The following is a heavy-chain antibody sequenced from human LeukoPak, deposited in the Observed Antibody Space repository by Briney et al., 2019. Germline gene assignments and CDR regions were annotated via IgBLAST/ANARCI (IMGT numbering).Heavy chain of an antibody. J-gene: IGHJ5*02. CDR2: IYYSGST. D-gene: IGHD6-6*01. CDR1: GGSISSSSYY. Sequence: SETLSLTCTVSGGSISSSSYYWGWIRQPPGKGLEWIGSIYYSGSTYYNPSLKSRVTISVDTSKNQFSLKLSSVTAADTAVYYCARGKYSSSSAFDPWGQGTLVTVSS. V-gene: IGHV4-39*07. CDR3: ARGKYSSSSAFDP.